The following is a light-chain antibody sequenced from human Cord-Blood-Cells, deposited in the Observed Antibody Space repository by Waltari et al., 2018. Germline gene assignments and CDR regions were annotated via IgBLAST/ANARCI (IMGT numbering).Light chain of an antibody. V-gene: IGLV2-14*01. CDR3: SSYTSSSTL. J-gene: IGLJ2*01. CDR1: SSDVGGYNY. Sequence: QSALTQPASVSGSPGQSLTISCTGTSSDVGGYNYVSWYQQHPGKAPKLMIYYVSHRPSGVSKRFSGSKSGNTASLTISGLQAEDEADYYCSSYTSSSTLFGGGTKLTVL. CDR2: YVS.